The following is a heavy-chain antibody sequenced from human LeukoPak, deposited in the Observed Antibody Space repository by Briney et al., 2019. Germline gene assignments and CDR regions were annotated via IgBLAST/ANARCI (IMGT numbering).Heavy chain of an antibody. V-gene: IGHV1-8*03. J-gene: IGHJ5*02. CDR1: GYTFTSYD. Sequence: ASVKVSCKASGYTFTSYDINWVRQATGQGLEWMGWMNPNSGNTGYAQKFQARATITRNTSISTAYMELSSLRSEDTAVYYCARFLLASRRGNWFNPWGQGTLVTVSS. D-gene: IGHD6-6*01. CDR3: ARFLLASRRGNWFNP. CDR2: MNPNSGNT.